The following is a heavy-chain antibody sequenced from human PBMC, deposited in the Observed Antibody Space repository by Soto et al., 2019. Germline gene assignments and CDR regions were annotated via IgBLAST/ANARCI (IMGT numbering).Heavy chain of an antibody. J-gene: IGHJ2*01. Sequence: SETLSLTCAVSGGSISSGGYSWSWIRQPPGKGLEWIGYIYHSGSTYYNPSLKSRVTISVDRSKNQFSLKLSSVTAADTAVYYCARDGVDYHDSSGYCWYFDLWGRGTLVTVSS. CDR1: GGSISSGGYS. V-gene: IGHV4-30-2*01. CDR2: IYHSGST. D-gene: IGHD3-22*01. CDR3: ARDGVDYHDSSGYCWYFDL.